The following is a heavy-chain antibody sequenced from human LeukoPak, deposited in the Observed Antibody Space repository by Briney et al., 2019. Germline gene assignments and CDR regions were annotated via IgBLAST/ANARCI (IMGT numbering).Heavy chain of an antibody. V-gene: IGHV3-7*04. CDR3: ARDGGAAYFDY. J-gene: IGHJ4*02. Sequence: GGSLRLSCAASGLTCSSYWMTWVRQAPGKGLEWVANIKQDGSEQNYVDSVKGRFTISRDNAKNSLYLQMNSLRAEDTAVYYCARDGGAAYFDYWGQGTLVTVSS. CDR1: GLTCSSYW. D-gene: IGHD3-16*01. CDR2: IKQDGSEQ.